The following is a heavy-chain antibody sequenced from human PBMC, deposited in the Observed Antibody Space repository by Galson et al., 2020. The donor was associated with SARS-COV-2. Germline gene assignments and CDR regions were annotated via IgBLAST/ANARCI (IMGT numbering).Heavy chain of an antibody. Sequence: SVKVSCKASGHTFSDYGVTWVRQAPGQGLEWMGWISAQNDNTDYAYNSQGRLTMTTDTSTRTAYMELRTLRSDDTAVYYCAARFYEPLTGYSDFAFDMWGQGTMVTVSS. J-gene: IGHJ3*02. CDR2: ISAQNDNT. CDR3: AARFYEPLTGYSDFAFDM. CDR1: GHTFSDYG. D-gene: IGHD3-9*01. V-gene: IGHV1-18*04.